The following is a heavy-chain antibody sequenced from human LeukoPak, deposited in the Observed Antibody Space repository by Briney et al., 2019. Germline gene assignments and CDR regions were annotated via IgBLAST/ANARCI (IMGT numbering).Heavy chain of an antibody. V-gene: IGHV1-2*02. J-gene: IGHJ4*02. Sequence: ASVKVSFKASGYTFTGYYMHWVRQAPGQGLEWMGWINPNSGGTNYAQNFQARVTMTRDSSINTAYMEVSRLRSDDTAVYYCARGFYGSAYCGGDCFIYYWGQGTLVTVSS. D-gene: IGHD2-21*02. CDR2: INPNSGGT. CDR1: GYTFTGYY. CDR3: ARGFYGSAYCGGDCFIYY.